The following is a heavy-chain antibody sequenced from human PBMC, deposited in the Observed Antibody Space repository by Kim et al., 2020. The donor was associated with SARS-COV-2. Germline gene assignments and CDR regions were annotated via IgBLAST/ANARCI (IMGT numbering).Heavy chain of an antibody. Sequence: YAQKFQGRVTMTRDTSISTAYMELSRLRSDDTAVYYCARDLGKQWLVLGYWGQGTLVTVSS. CDR3: ARDLGKQWLVLGY. V-gene: IGHV1-2*02. J-gene: IGHJ4*02. D-gene: IGHD6-19*01.